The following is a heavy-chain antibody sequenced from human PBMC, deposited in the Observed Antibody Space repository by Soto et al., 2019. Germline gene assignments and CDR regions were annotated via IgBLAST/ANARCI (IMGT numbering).Heavy chain of an antibody. CDR2: IYYSGST. J-gene: IGHJ5*02. CDR1: GGSISSSSYY. V-gene: IGHV4-39*01. D-gene: IGHD3-22*01. CDR3: ARAIYYYHSSGYYFDP. Sequence: SETLSLTCTVSGGSISSSSYYWGWIRQPPGKGLEWIGSIYYSGSTYYNPSLKSRVTISVDTSKNQFSLKLSSVTAADTAVYYCARAIYYYHSSGYYFDPWGQGTLVTVSS.